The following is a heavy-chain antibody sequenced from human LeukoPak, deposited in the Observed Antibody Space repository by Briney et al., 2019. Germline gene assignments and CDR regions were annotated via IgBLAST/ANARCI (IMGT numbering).Heavy chain of an antibody. CDR2: IYYSGST. CDR1: GGSLSSYY. D-gene: IGHD3-22*01. V-gene: IGHV4-59*01. CDR3: ASSYDSSGYYLYNWFDP. J-gene: IGHJ5*02. Sequence: PSETLSLTCTVSGGSLSSYYWGWIRQAPGKGLEWIGYIYYSGSTNYNPSLKSRVTISVDTSKNQFSLKLSSVTAADTAVYYCASSYDSSGYYLYNWFDPWGQGTLVTVSS.